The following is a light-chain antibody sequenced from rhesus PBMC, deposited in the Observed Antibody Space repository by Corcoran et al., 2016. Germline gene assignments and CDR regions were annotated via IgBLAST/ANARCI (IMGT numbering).Light chain of an antibody. Sequence: QAALTQPRSVSGSPGQSVTISCTGTSSDIGGYNYVSLYQQHPGTAPKLMIYEVSKRPSGVSDRFSGSKSGNPASLTISGLQAEGEADYYCCSYAGSYTYIFGAGTRLTVL. CDR1: SSDIGGYNY. CDR2: EVS. J-gene: IGLJ1*01. V-gene: IGLV2-32*01. CDR3: CSYAGSYTYI.